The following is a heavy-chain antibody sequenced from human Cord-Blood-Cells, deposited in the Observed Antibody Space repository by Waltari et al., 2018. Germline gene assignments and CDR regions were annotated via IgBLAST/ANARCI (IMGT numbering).Heavy chain of an antibody. CDR3: ARFYCSSTSCYITDAFDI. CDR2: INPNSGGT. CDR1: GYTFTGYY. J-gene: IGHJ3*02. V-gene: IGHV1-2*06. Sequence: QVQLVQSGAEVKKPGASVKVSCKASGYTFTGYYMNWVRQAPGQALEWMGRINPNSGGTNYAQKFQGRVTMTRDTSISTAYMELSRLRSDDTAVYYCARFYCSSTSCYITDAFDIWGQGTMVTVSS. D-gene: IGHD2-2*02.